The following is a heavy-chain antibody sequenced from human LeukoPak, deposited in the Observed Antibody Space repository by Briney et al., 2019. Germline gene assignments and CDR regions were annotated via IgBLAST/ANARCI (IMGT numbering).Heavy chain of an antibody. V-gene: IGHV3-53*01. D-gene: IGHD2-15*01. J-gene: IGHJ4*02. CDR2: IYSGDNT. CDR1: GFTFSRYS. Sequence: GGSLRLSCAASGFTFSRYSMNWVRQAPGKGLEWVSVIYSGDNTFYADSVKGRFTISRDNSKNTLYLQMNSLRAEDTAVYYCARCSGGSCYYVHFDYWGQGTLVTVSS. CDR3: ARCSGGSCYYVHFDY.